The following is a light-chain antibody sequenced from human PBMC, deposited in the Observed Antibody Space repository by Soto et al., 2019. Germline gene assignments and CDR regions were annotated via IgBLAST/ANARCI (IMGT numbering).Light chain of an antibody. Sequence: DIVLTQSPGTLSLSPGERASLSCRASQNVDTFLAWYQQKPGHSPRLLIYDASKRATGIPARFSGSGSGTGCTLTISSLEPEDSAVYYCQQRNNWPVTFGAGNKVEI. CDR2: DAS. V-gene: IGKV3-11*01. J-gene: IGKJ4*01. CDR1: QNVDTF. CDR3: QQRNNWPVT.